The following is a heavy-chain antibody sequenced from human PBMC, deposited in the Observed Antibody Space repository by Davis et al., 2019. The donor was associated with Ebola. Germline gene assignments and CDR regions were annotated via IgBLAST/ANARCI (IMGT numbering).Heavy chain of an antibody. Sequence: GESLKISCAASGFTFSNAWMNWVRQAPGKGLEWVSYISSSSSYTNYADSVKGRFTISRDNAKNSLYLQMNSLRAEDTAVYYCARGDVVVPATPDFDPWGQGTLVTVSS. D-gene: IGHD2-2*01. CDR1: GFTFSNAW. CDR2: ISSSSSYT. V-gene: IGHV3-11*06. CDR3: ARGDVVVPATPDFDP. J-gene: IGHJ5*02.